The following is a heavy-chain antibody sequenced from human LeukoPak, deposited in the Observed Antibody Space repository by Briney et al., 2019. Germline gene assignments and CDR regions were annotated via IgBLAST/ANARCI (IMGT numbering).Heavy chain of an antibody. J-gene: IGHJ4*02. CDR1: GGTFSSYA. V-gene: IGHV1-69*13. D-gene: IGHD3-9*01. CDR3: ARGAGVLTGYYTSPPLFDY. Sequence: PVASVKVSCKASGGTFSSYAICWVRQAPGQGLEWMGGIIPIFGTANYAQKFQGRVTITADESTSTAYMELSSLRSEDTAVYYCARGAGVLTGYYTSPPLFDYWGQGTLVTVSS. CDR2: IIPIFGTA.